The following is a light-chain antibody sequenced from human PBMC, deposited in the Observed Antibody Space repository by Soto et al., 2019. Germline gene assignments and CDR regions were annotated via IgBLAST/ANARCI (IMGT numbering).Light chain of an antibody. J-gene: IGKJ1*01. CDR1: QSVSNN. CDR2: GAS. V-gene: IGKV3-15*01. Sequence: EIVMTQSPATLSVSPGERATLSCRASQSVSNNLAWYQQKPGQAPRPLIYGASTRATGIPVRFSGSGSGTEFSLTISSLQSEDFAVYYCQQYNNWPRTFGQGTKVEIK. CDR3: QQYNNWPRT.